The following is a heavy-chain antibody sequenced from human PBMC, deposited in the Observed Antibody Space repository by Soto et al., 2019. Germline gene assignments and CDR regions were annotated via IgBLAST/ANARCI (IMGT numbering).Heavy chain of an antibody. CDR3: AKVGYDILTGSFLLDYYYMDV. CDR1: GFTFSSYA. D-gene: IGHD3-9*01. V-gene: IGHV3-23*01. Sequence: GGSLRLSCAASGFTFSSYAMSWVRQAPGKGLEWVSAISGSGGSTYYADSVKGRFTISRDNSKNTLYLQMNSLRAEDTAVYYCAKVGYDILTGSFLLDYYYMDVWGKGTTVTVSS. CDR2: ISGSGGST. J-gene: IGHJ6*03.